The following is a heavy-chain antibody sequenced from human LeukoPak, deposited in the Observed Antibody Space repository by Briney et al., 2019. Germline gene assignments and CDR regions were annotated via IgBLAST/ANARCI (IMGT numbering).Heavy chain of an antibody. D-gene: IGHD3-10*01. J-gene: IGHJ4*02. V-gene: IGHV3-48*02. CDR3: ARDLTTMVRGLPLDY. CDR1: GFTFSSNS. CDR2: ISRSSDTI. Sequence: GGSLRLSCAASGFTFSSNSMNWVRQAPGKGLEWVSYISRSSDTIYYADSVKGRFTISRDNAKNSLYLQMNSLRDEDTAVYYCARDLTTMVRGLPLDYWGQGTLVTVSS.